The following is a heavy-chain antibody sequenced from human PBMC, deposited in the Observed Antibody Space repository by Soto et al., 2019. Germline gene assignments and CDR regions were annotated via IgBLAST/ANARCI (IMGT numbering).Heavy chain of an antibody. D-gene: IGHD3-10*01. J-gene: IGHJ5*02. V-gene: IGHV1-3*01. CDR1: GYTFTSYA. CDR3: AKQYGSGSYYKTPFDP. CDR2: INAGNGNT. Sequence: ASVKVSCKASGYTFTSYAMHWVRQAPGQRLEWMGWINAGNGNTKYSQKFQGRVTITRDTSASTAYMELSSLRSEDTAVYYCAKQYGSGSYYKTPFDPWGQGTLVTVS.